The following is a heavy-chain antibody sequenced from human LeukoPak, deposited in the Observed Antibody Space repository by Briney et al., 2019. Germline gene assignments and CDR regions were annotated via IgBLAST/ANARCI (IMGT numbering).Heavy chain of an antibody. Sequence: GGSLRLSCAASGFTFSNAWMNWVRQAPGKGLQWVGRIKSKSDGGSTDYAAPVKDRFIISRDDSKNTLYLQMNSLKTEDTGVYYCATPATLVDYWGQGTLVTVSS. CDR1: GFTFSNAW. CDR3: ATPATLVDY. J-gene: IGHJ4*02. D-gene: IGHD4-23*01. V-gene: IGHV3-15*01. CDR2: IKSKSDGGST.